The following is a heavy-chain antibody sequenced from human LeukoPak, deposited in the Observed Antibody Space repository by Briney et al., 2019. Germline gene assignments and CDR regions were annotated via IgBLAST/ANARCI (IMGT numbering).Heavy chain of an antibody. J-gene: IGHJ5*02. CDR3: ARGSIFGVSINWFDP. CDR2: IYYSGTT. Sequence: SQTLSLTCTVSGGSMSSYYWSWIRQPPGKGLEWIGYIYYSGTTKYNPSLKSRLTMSVDTSENQFSLRLSSVTAADTAVYYCARGSIFGVSINWFDPWGQGTLVTVSS. CDR1: GGSMSSYY. V-gene: IGHV4-59*01. D-gene: IGHD3-3*01.